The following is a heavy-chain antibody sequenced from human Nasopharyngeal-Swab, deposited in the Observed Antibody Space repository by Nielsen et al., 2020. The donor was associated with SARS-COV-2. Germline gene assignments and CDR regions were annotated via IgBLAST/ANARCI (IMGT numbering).Heavy chain of an antibody. CDR3: ARDRNPVPFDY. CDR2: ISGYNANT. V-gene: IGHV1-18*01. CDR1: GYTFTTYG. J-gene: IGHJ4*02. Sequence: ASVKVSCKASGYTFTTYGINWVRQAPGQGLEWMGWISGYNANTNYAQKFQGRVTMTRDTSTSTAYMELRSLRSDDTAVYYCARDRNPVPFDYWGQGTLVTVSS.